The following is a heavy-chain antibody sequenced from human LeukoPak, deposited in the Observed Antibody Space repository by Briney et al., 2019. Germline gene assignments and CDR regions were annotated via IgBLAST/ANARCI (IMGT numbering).Heavy chain of an antibody. CDR1: GFTFSSYG. J-gene: IGHJ3*02. CDR3: AREFWSGSAFDI. V-gene: IGHV3-30*03. CDR2: ISYDGSNK. Sequence: PGGSLRLSCAASGFTFSSYGMHWVRQAPGKGLEWVAVISYDGSNKYYADSVKGRFTISRDNSKKTLYLQMNSLGAEDTAVYYCAREFWSGSAFDIWGQGTMVTVSS. D-gene: IGHD3-3*01.